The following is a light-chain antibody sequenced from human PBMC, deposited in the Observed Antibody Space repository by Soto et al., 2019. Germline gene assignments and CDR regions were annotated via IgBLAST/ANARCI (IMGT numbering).Light chain of an antibody. CDR1: SSNIGAGYP. Sequence: QSVLKQPPSVSGAPGQRVTISCTGSSSNIGAGYPVHWYQQLPGTAPKLLVAGNRPSGVPDRFSVSKSGASASLAITGLQAEDEADYYCQSYDSSLSRRWVFGGGTKVTV. J-gene: IGLJ3*02. CDR2: G. V-gene: IGLV1-40*01. CDR3: QSYDSSLSRRWV.